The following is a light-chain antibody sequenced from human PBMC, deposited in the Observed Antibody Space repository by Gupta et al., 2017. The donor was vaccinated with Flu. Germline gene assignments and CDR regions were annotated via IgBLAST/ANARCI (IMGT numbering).Light chain of an antibody. Sequence: DIQMTQSPSTLSAYVGDRVTITCRASQTISSNWLAWYQQKPGEAPKILIYKTSTLESGVPSRFSGSGSGTEFTLTISGLQPDDFATYYCQQEKHSSWTFGQGTKVEIK. J-gene: IGKJ1*01. CDR3: QQEKHSSWT. CDR2: KTS. V-gene: IGKV1-5*03. CDR1: QTISSNW.